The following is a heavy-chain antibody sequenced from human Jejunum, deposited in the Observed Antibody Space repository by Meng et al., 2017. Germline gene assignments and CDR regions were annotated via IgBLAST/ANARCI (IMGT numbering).Heavy chain of an antibody. CDR1: GGSVSTTDW. Sequence: QVQLQESGPGLVRPSGTLSLTAAGSGGSVSTTDWWSWVRQPPGKGLEWIGEISRSGRANYNPSLKGRVTISLDRSMNLFSLKLDSVTAADAAVYYCARDPRTNWASRFFDNWGQGTLVTVSS. D-gene: IGHD1/OR15-1a*01. J-gene: IGHJ4*02. CDR2: ISRSGRA. V-gene: IGHV4-4*02. CDR3: ARDPRTNWASRFFDN.